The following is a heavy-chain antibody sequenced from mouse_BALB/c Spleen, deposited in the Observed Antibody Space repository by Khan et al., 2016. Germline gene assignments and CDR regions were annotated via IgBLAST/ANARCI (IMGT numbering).Heavy chain of an antibody. D-gene: IGHD1-1*01. CDR3: VRPDYGSSLGFAY. CDR1: GYTFTNYG. V-gene: IGHV9-3-1*01. Sequence: QIQLVQSGPELKKPGETVRISCKASGYTFTNYGMNWVKQAPGKGLKWMGWINTYTGEPTYADDFKGRFAFSLETSASTAYLQINNLKNEDTATYFCVRPDYGSSLGFAYWGQGTLVTVSA. J-gene: IGHJ3*01. CDR2: INTYTGEP.